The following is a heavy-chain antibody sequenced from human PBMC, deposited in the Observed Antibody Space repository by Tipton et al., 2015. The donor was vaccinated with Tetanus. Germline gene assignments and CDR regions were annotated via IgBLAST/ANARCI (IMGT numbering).Heavy chain of an antibody. Sequence: TLSLTCSVSGASISSGGYFWNWIRHRPGQGLEWIGYIYYSGSTFYNPSPKSRVTMSVDTSNNQFSLRLSSVTAADTAVYYCARDQGGGRVARLNWFGPWGQGTLVTVSS. CDR3: ARDQGGGRVARLNWFGP. D-gene: IGHD3-16*01. CDR1: GASISSGGYF. J-gene: IGHJ5*02. CDR2: IYYSGST. V-gene: IGHV4-31*03.